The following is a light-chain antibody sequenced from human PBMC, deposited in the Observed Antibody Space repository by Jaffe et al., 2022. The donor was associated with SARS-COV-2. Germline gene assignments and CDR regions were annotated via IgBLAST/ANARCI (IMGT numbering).Light chain of an antibody. CDR1: QSISSNY. V-gene: IGKV3-20*01. Sequence: EIVLTQSPGTLSLSPGERATLSCRATQSISSNYLAWYQHKPGQAPRLLVYGASSRAAGIPDRFSGSGSGTDFTLTISRLEPEDFAVYYCQRYGGAPFTFGQGTKLEIK. CDR2: GAS. CDR3: QRYGGAPFT. J-gene: IGKJ2*01.